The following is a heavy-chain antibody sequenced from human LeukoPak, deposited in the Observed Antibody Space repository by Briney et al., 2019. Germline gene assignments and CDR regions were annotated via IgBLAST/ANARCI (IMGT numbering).Heavy chain of an antibody. CDR1: GGSISSYY. Sequence: SETLSLTCTVSGGSISSYYWSWIRQPPGKGLEWIGYIYYSGSTNYNPSLKSRVTISVDTSKNQFSLKPSSVTAGDTAVYYCARGGNYGLVNAFDIWGQGTMVTVSS. CDR2: IYYSGST. J-gene: IGHJ3*02. CDR3: ARGGNYGLVNAFDI. D-gene: IGHD4-11*01. V-gene: IGHV4-59*01.